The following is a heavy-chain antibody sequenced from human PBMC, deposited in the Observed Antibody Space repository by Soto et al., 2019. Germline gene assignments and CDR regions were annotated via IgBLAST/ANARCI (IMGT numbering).Heavy chain of an antibody. J-gene: IGHJ6*02. D-gene: IGHD6-19*01. CDR1: GYSFTTHG. CDR3: ATDPPFSGILRGTPLMDV. Sequence: ASVKVSCKASGYSFTTHGISWVRRAPGQGLEWMGWISAYNGDTHYVQRFQGRLTMTTDTSTSTYYMELRSLTSDDTAVYYSATDPPFSGILRGTPLMDVWGQGTTVTVSS. CDR2: ISAYNGDT. V-gene: IGHV1-18*04.